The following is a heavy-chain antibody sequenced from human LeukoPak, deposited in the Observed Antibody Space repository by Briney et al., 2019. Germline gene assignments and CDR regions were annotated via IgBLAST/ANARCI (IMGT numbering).Heavy chain of an antibody. CDR3: ARLPIAVAGPPDY. CDR1: GGSISSYY. Sequence: PSETLSLTCTVPGGSISSYYWSWIRQPPGKGLEWIGYIYYSGSTNYNPSLKSRVTISVDTSKNQFSLKLSSVTAADTAVYYCARLPIAVAGPPDYWGQGTLVTVSS. D-gene: IGHD6-19*01. V-gene: IGHV4-59*08. CDR2: IYYSGST. J-gene: IGHJ4*02.